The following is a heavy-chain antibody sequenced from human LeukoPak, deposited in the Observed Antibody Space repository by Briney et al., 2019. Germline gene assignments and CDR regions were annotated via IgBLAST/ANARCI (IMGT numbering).Heavy chain of an antibody. CDR3: ARVAAADGNFDY. J-gene: IGHJ4*02. D-gene: IGHD6-13*01. V-gene: IGHV4-59*11. CDR1: GGSISSHY. CDR2: IYYSGST. Sequence: PSETLSLTCTVPGGSISSHYWSWIRQPPGKGLEWIGYIYYSGSTNYNPSLKSRVTISVDTSKNQFSLKLSSVTAADTAVYYCARVAAADGNFDYWGQGTLVTVSS.